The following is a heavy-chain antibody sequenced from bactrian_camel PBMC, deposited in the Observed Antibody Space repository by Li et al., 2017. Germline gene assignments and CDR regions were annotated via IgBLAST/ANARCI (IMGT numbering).Heavy chain of an antibody. D-gene: IGHD4*01. J-gene: IGHJ4*01. V-gene: IGHV3S55*01. Sequence: QLVESGGGSVQVGGSLRLSCVASGDTVGRYRMGWFRQAPGKEREIVAAIDYAGHTTYLDSVKGRFAVSKDNAKNTLYLQMNNLRPEDSARYYCAASVGLRRRLCPSIDEYEYNYWGQGTQVTVS. CDR1: GDTVGRYR. CDR3: AASVGLRRRLCPSIDEYEYNY. CDR2: IDYAGHT.